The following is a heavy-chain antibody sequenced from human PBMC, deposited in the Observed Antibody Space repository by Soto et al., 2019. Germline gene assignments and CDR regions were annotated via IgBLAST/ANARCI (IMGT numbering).Heavy chain of an antibody. Sequence: GGSLRLSCAAPGFTFSDFYMSWIRQDPGKGLEWVSVISGGGDTTYYTPSVKGRFTISRDDFRNTLYLQMNSLRTEDTAIYYCAKLRDFVVLPAGILDYWGPGTLVTVSS. CDR2: ISGGGDTT. CDR1: GFTFSDFY. V-gene: IGHV3-23*01. J-gene: IGHJ4*02. CDR3: AKLRDFVVLPAGILDY. D-gene: IGHD2-8*01.